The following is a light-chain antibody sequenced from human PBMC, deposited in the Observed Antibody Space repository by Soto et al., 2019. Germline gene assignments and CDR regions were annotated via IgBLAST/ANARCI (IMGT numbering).Light chain of an antibody. CDR3: QQRSNWPPIT. J-gene: IGKJ5*01. Sequence: DILVTQSPATLSLSPGERATLSCRASQSVSSYLAWYQQKPGQAPRLLIYDASNRATGIPARFSGSGSGTDFTLTISSLEPEDFAVYYCQQRSNWPPITFGQGTRLEIK. CDR1: QSVSSY. CDR2: DAS. V-gene: IGKV3-11*01.